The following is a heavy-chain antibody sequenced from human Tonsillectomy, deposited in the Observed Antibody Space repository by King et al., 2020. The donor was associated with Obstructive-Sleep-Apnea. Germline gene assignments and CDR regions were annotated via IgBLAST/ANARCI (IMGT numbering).Heavy chain of an antibody. J-gene: IGHJ4*02. D-gene: IGHD3-10*01. CDR2: SWYDGSNK. V-gene: IGHV3-33*01. CDR3: ARIWVRGVNTYFDY. Sequence: VQLVESGGGVVQPGRSLRLSCAASGFTFSSYGMHWVRQAPGKGLEWVAVSWYDGSNKYYAYSVKGRFTISMDNSKNTLYLQMTSLRAEDTAVYYCARIWVRGVNTYFDYWGQGTLVTVSS. CDR1: GFTFSSYG.